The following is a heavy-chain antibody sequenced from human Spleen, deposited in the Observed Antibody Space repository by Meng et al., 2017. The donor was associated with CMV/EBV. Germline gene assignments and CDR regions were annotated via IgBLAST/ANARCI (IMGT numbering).Heavy chain of an antibody. CDR3: ARGLSISHNALDI. CDR2: IIPILGIA. J-gene: IGHJ3*02. Sequence: ASGSPLINYTITWVRQAPGQGLKWMGRIIPILGIANYARKFQGRVAITVDKSTSTSYMELRSLTSEDTAIYYCARGLSISHNALDIWGQGTMVTVSS. CDR1: GSPLINYT. D-gene: IGHD2-2*01. V-gene: IGHV1-69*02.